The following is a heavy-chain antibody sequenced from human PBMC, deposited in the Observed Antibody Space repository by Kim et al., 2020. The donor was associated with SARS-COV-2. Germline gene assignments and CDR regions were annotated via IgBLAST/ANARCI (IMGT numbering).Heavy chain of an antibody. CDR1: GGSVSSGSYY. J-gene: IGHJ6*02. V-gene: IGHV4-61*01. CDR3: ARDQEWSGELLGDYYYYGMDV. CDR2: IYYSGST. D-gene: IGHD3-10*01. Sequence: SETLSLTCTVSGGSVSSGSYYWSWIRQPPGKGLEWIGYIYYSGSTNYNPSLKSRVTISVDTSKNQFSLKLSSVTAADTAVYYCARDQEWSGELLGDYYYYGMDVWGQGTTVTVSS.